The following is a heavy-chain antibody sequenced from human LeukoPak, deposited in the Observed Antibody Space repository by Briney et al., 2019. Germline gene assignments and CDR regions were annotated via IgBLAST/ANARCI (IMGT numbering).Heavy chain of an antibody. CDR3: ARPRSSATYFDF. Sequence: LGGSLRLSCAASGFTFTKYEMNWVRQAPGKGLEWISYISGGNNAIYYADSVKGRFTISRDNGKNSLYLEMNSLRAEDTAVYYCARPRSSATYFDFWGQGTLVTVSS. CDR1: GFTFTKYE. V-gene: IGHV3-48*03. J-gene: IGHJ4*02. CDR2: ISGGNNAI.